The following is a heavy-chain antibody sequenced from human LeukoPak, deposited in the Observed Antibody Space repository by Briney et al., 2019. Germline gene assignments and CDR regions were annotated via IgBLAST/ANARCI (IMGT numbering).Heavy chain of an antibody. CDR3: TTSSRTTVTTNPFGY. CDR1: GFTFSSYA. D-gene: IGHD4-17*01. Sequence: PGGSLRLSCAASGFTFSSYAMSWVRQAPGKGLEWVGRIKSKTDGGTTDYAAPVKGRFTISRDDSKNTLYLQMNSLKTEDTAVYYCTTSSRTTVTTNPFGYWGQGTPVTVSS. CDR2: IKSKTDGGTT. J-gene: IGHJ4*02. V-gene: IGHV3-15*01.